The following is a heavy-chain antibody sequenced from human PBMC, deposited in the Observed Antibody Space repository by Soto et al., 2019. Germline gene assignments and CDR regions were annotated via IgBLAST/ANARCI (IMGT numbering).Heavy chain of an antibody. CDR1: GFTFSSYA. V-gene: IGHV3-30-3*01. CDR2: ISYDGINK. J-gene: IGHJ4*02. Sequence: QVQLVESGGGVVQPGRSLRLSCAASGFTFSSYAMHWVRQAPGKGLEWVAVISYDGINKYYADSVKGRFTISRDNSKNTLYLQMNSLRAEDTAVYYCAGLAFFDYWGQGTLVTVSS. CDR3: AGLAFFDY.